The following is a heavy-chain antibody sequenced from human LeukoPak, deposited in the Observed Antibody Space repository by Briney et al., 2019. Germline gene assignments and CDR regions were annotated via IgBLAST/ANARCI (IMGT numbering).Heavy chain of an antibody. CDR1: GFTFSSYA. CDR2: ISGSGGST. J-gene: IGHJ4*02. V-gene: IGHV3-23*01. CDR3: AKDRAAAGTRYFDY. Sequence: PGGSLRLSCAASGFTFSSYAMSWVRRAPGKGLEWVSAISGSGGSTYYAASVKGRFTISRDNSKNTLYLQMNSLRAEDTAVYYCAKDRAAAGTRYFDYWGQGTLVTVSS. D-gene: IGHD6-13*01.